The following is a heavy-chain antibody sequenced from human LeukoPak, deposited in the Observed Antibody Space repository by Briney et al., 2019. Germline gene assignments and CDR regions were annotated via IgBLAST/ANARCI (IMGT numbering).Heavy chain of an antibody. J-gene: IGHJ4*02. CDR3: ARDDVGALDY. CDR1: GFTFSTYR. CDR2: IKQDESEK. Sequence: GGSLRLSCATSGFTFSTYRMSWVRQAPGKGLEWVANIKQDESEKHYVDSVKGRFTISRDNARNSLYLQMNSLRAEDSAVYYCARDDVGALDYWGQGTLVTVSS. D-gene: IGHD3-16*01. V-gene: IGHV3-7*01.